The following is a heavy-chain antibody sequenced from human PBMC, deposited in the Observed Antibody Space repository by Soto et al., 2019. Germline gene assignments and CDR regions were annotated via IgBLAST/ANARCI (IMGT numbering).Heavy chain of an antibody. CDR3: AREPSEGRVGNWFES. J-gene: IGHJ5*01. Sequence: GGSLRLSCAASGFTFSSYGMNWLRQAPGKGLEWVASISSTTSYVSYADSLKGRFSTSRDNAKKILYQEMYARRTEDTAVDYCAREPSEGRVGNWFESWGQGTLVTVSS. D-gene: IGHD2-2*01. CDR1: GFTFSSYG. CDR2: ISSTTSYV. V-gene: IGHV3-21*01.